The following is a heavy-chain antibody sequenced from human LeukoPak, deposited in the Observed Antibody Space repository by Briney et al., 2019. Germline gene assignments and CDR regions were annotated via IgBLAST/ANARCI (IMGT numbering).Heavy chain of an antibody. CDR1: GDSISSSSYY. CDR2: IYYSGST. Sequence: SETLSLTCTVSGDSISSSSYYWGWIRQPPGKGLEWIGSIYYSGSTYYNPSLKSRVTISVDTSKNQFSLKLSSVTAADTAVYYCARGFIYSKRWFDPWGQGTLVTVSS. CDR3: ARGFIYSKRWFDP. V-gene: IGHV4-39*01. J-gene: IGHJ5*02. D-gene: IGHD4-11*01.